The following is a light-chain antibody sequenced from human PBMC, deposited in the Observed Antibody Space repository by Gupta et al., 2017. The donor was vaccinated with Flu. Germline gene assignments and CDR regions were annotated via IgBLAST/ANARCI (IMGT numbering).Light chain of an antibody. CDR1: QSISNH. CDR2: GAS. J-gene: IGKJ4*01. V-gene: IGKV3-15*01. CDR3: QHYHNWPIT. Sequence: EVVMTQSPATLSVSPGERATLSCRASQSISNHLAWYQQKPGQSPRLLIYGASTRATGFPARFSGSGSGTDFTLTISSLQSEDFAVYYCQHYHNWPITFGGGTKVEI.